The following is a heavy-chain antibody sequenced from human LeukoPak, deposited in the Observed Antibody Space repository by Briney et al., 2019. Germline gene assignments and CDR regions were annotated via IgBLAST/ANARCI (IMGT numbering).Heavy chain of an antibody. Sequence: SETLSLTCTVSGGSISSSSFYWGWIRQPPGKGLEWIGSIYSSGSTYYNPSLKSRVTISVDTSKNQFSLKLSSVTAADTAVYYCARLKGVMVRGVIRGAHDYWGQGTLVTVSS. CDR3: ARLKGVMVRGVIRGAHDY. CDR2: IYSSGST. J-gene: IGHJ4*02. D-gene: IGHD3-10*01. V-gene: IGHV4-39*01. CDR1: GGSISSSSFY.